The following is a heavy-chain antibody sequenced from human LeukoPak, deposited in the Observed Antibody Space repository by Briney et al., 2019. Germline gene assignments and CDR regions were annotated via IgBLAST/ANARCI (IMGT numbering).Heavy chain of an antibody. V-gene: IGHV1-8*01. CDR2: MNPNSGNT. Sequence: ASVKVSCKASGYTFTTYDINWVRQATGQGLEWMGWMNPNSGNTGYAQKFQGRVTMTRNTSISTAFVELSGLRSEDTAVYFCARRNTAMVAGLDYWGQGSLVTVSS. CDR1: GYTFTTYD. D-gene: IGHD5-18*01. J-gene: IGHJ4*02. CDR3: ARRNTAMVAGLDY.